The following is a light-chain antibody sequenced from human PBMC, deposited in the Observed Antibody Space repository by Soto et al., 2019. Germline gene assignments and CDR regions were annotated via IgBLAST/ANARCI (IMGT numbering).Light chain of an antibody. J-gene: IGKJ4*01. CDR2: GAS. CDR1: QGVSVW. V-gene: IGKV1-12*01. CDR3: QQAYSHPLT. Sequence: DIQMTQSPSSVSASVGDTVTITCRASQGVSVWLGWYQQKPGKAPHLLIYGASGLQVGVPSRFSGSVSGADFTLTISNLQPEDFATYYCQQAYSHPLTFGGGTKVDIK.